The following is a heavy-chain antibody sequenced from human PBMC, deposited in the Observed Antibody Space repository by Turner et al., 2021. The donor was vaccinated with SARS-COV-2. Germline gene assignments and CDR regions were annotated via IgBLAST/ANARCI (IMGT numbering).Heavy chain of an antibody. CDR3: ARIIGSSYYYDSSGYYYAAADY. D-gene: IGHD3-22*01. J-gene: IGHJ4*02. CDR1: GGTFRRYA. V-gene: IGHV1-69*01. Sequence: QVQLVQSGAEVKKPGSSVKVSCKASGGTFRRYAISWVRQAPGQGLEWMGGIIPIFGTENYAQKFQGRVTITADESTSTAYMELSSLRSEDTAVYYCARIIGSSYYYDSSGYYYAAADYWGQGTLVTVSS. CDR2: IIPIFGTE.